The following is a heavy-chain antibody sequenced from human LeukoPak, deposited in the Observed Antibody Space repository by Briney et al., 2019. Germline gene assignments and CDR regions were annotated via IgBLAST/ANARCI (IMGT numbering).Heavy chain of an antibody. CDR3: ARDQYYGMDV. CDR2: INPNSGGP. Sequence: ASVKVSCKASGYTFTGYYIHWVRQAPGQGLEWMGWINPNSGGPNYAQKFQGRVTMTRDTSICTAYMELSRLRPDDTAVYYCARDQYYGMDVWGQGTTVTVSS. V-gene: IGHV1-2*02. J-gene: IGHJ6*02. CDR1: GYTFTGYY.